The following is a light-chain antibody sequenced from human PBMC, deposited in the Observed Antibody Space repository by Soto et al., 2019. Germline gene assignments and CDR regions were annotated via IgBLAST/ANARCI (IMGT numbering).Light chain of an antibody. CDR1: QSVSSSY. V-gene: IGKV3-20*01. CDR3: HQYSHSPDT. J-gene: IGKJ2*01. CDR2: GAS. Sequence: EIVLTQSPGTLSLSPGERATLSCRASQSVSSSYLAWYQQKPGQAPRLLIDGASNRATGIPARFSGSGSGTYFTLAIIRLEPEDFAVYYCHQYSHSPDTFGQGTKLEIK.